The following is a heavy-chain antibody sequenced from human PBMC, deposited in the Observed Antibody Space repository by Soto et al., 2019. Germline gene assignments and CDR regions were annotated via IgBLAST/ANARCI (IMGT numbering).Heavy chain of an antibody. CDR2: ISVYNGYA. Sequence: QVQLVQSGAELKKPGASVKVSCRASGYTVNNYGIGWVRQAPGQGLEWMGWISVYNGYANKAQKFQGRIIMTADTSTSTAYMELRSLRSDDTAIYYCAKNITSWYDYWGQGSLVTVSS. D-gene: IGHD6-13*01. J-gene: IGHJ4*02. V-gene: IGHV1-18*01. CDR1: GYTVNNYG. CDR3: AKNITSWYDY.